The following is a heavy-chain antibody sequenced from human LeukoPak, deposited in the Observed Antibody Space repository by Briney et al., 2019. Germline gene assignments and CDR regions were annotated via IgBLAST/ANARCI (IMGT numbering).Heavy chain of an antibody. V-gene: IGHV4-59*08. D-gene: IGHD3-9*01. CDR2: IYYSGST. J-gene: IGHJ4*02. CDR3: ARHVWLQPFDY. Sequence: KPSETLSLTSSVSGGSMNSYYWSWIRQSPGKGLEWIGYIYYSGSTNYNPSLKSRVTISVDTSKNQFSLKLSSVTAADTAVYYCARHVWLQPFDYWGQGTLVTVSS. CDR1: GGSMNSYY.